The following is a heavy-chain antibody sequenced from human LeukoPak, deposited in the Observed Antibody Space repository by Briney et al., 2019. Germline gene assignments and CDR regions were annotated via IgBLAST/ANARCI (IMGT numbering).Heavy chain of an antibody. CDR1: GGSISSYY. J-gene: IGHJ4*02. CDR2: IYTSGST. V-gene: IGHV4-4*07. D-gene: IGHD3-10*01. Sequence: SETLSLTCTVSGGSISSYYWRWIRQPAGKGLEWIGRIYTSGSTNYNPSVKSRVTMSVDTSKNQFSLKLSSVTAADTAVYYCARVAYGSGRYYFFDYWGQGTLVTVSS. CDR3: ARVAYGSGRYYFFDY.